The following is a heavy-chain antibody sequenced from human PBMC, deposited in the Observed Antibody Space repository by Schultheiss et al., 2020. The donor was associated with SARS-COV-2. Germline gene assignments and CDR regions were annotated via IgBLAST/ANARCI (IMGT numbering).Heavy chain of an antibody. CDR2: INHSGST. J-gene: IGHJ3*02. V-gene: IGHV4-34*01. D-gene: IGHD3-22*01. Sequence: SETLSLTCAVYGGSFSGYYWSWIRQPPGKGLEWIGEINHSGSTNYNPSLKSRVTISVDTSKNQFSLKLSSVTAADTAVYYCARMYYYDSSGYDAFDIWGQGTTVTVSS. CDR1: GGSFSGYY. CDR3: ARMYYYDSSGYDAFDI.